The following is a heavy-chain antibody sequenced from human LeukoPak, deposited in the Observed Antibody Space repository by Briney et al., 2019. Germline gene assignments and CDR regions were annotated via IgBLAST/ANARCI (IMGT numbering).Heavy chain of an antibody. CDR2: IIPIFGTA. Sequence: SVTVSCKASGGTFISYAISWVRQAPGQGLEWMGGIIPIFGTANYAQKFQGRVTITADESTSTAYMELSSLRSEDTAVYYCAHTPLGYCSSTSCYTYYYYYYMDVWGKGTTVTVSS. CDR1: GGTFISYA. CDR3: AHTPLGYCSSTSCYTYYYYYYMDV. V-gene: IGHV1-69*13. D-gene: IGHD2-2*02. J-gene: IGHJ6*03.